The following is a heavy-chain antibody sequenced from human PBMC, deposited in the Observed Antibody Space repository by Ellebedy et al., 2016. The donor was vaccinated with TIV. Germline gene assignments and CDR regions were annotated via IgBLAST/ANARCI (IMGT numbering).Heavy chain of an antibody. J-gene: IGHJ4*02. CDR2: INAYNGNT. D-gene: IGHD5-12*01. CDR1: GGTFSSYA. CDR3: AREVLRFRFDY. V-gene: IGHV1-18*01. Sequence: ASVKVFCXASGGTFSSYAISWVRQAPGQGLEWMGWINAYNGNTNYAQKLQGRVTMTTDTSTSTAYMELRSLRSDDTAVYYCAREVLRFRFDYWGQGTLVTVSS.